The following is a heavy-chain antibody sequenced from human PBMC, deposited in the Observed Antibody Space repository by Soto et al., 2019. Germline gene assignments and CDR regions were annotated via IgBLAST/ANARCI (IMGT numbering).Heavy chain of an antibody. CDR3: VKDRDSNSWPSRDV. J-gene: IGHJ6*02. CDR1: GYTFTRNG. Sequence: QVHLVQSGAEVKKPGASVNVSCKTSGYTFTRNGISWVRQAPGQGLEWMGWISPNSGNIKYAQKHQGRVIMTTDTSTSTAYMELRSLRSDDTAVYYCVKDRDSNSWPSRDVWGPGTTVTVSS. D-gene: IGHD3-22*01. CDR2: ISPNSGNI. V-gene: IGHV1-18*01.